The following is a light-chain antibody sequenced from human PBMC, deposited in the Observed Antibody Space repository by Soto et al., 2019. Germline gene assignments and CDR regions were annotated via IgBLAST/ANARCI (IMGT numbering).Light chain of an antibody. CDR1: SSNIGSNS. Sequence: QSVLTQPPSASGTPGQRVTISCSGSSSNIGSNSVNWYQQLPGAAPKLLLFVNDRRPSGVPDRFSGSKSGTSASLAISGLQSEDEADYYCQSYDSSLSDYVFGTGTKVTVL. J-gene: IGLJ1*01. CDR3: QSYDSSLSDYV. CDR2: VND. V-gene: IGLV1-44*01.